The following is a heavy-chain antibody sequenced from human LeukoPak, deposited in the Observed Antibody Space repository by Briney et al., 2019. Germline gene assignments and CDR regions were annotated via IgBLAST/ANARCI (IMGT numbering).Heavy chain of an antibody. CDR1: GGSISIYY. D-gene: IGHD1-26*01. Sequence: SETLSLTCTVSGGSISIYYWSWIRQPAGKGLEWIGRIYTSGSTNYNPSLKSRVTMSVDTSKNQFSLKLSSVTAADTAVYYCARIPAGWTVGATVPWGQGTPVTVSS. V-gene: IGHV4-4*07. CDR3: ARIPAGWTVGATVP. CDR2: IYTSGST. J-gene: IGHJ5*02.